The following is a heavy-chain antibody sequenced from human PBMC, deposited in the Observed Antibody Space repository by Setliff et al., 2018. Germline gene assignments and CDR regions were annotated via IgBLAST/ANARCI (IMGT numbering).Heavy chain of an antibody. CDR3: ARKGISALSDVFDF. CDR2: IYTSGST. CDR1: GYSISSGYY. D-gene: IGHD2-15*01. Sequence: SETLSLTCAVSGYSISSGYYWGWIRQPPGKGLEWIGRIYTSGSTNYNPSLKSRVTMSVDTSKNQFSLKLSSVTAADTAVYYCARKGISALSDVFDFWGQGTMVTVSS. J-gene: IGHJ3*01. V-gene: IGHV4-38-2*01.